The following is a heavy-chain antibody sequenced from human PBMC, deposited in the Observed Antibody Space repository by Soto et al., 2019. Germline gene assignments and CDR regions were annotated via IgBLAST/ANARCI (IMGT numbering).Heavy chain of an antibody. Sequence: QVQLQESGPGLVKPSETLSLTCTVSGGSVSSGSYYWSWIRQPPGKGLEWIGYIYYSGSTNYNPSLMSRVTISVDTSKNQFSLKLSSVTAADTAVYYCARETPTMGRGVIGHGMDVWGQGTTVTVSS. CDR3: ARETPTMGRGVIGHGMDV. CDR2: IYYSGST. D-gene: IGHD3-10*01. CDR1: GGSVSSGSYY. V-gene: IGHV4-61*01. J-gene: IGHJ6*02.